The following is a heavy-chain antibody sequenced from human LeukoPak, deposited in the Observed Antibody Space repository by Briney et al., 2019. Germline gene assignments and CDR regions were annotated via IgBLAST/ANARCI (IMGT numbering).Heavy chain of an antibody. D-gene: IGHD6-19*01. Sequence: SETLSPTCTVPGTSITSSRYYWGWIRQPPGKGLECIGTINYSGNTYYNPSLKSRATLSVDPSKTQCSLKLSSVTAADMAVYYCASVFYSSGLDGFDYWGQGTLVTVSS. CDR2: INYSGNT. J-gene: IGHJ4*02. CDR3: ASVFYSSGLDGFDY. CDR1: GTSITSSRYY. V-gene: IGHV4-39*01.